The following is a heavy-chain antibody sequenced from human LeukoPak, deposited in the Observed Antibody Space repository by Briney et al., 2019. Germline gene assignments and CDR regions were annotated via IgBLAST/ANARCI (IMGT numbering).Heavy chain of an antibody. CDR3: ARLIKYSNYYFDY. D-gene: IGHD4-11*01. J-gene: IGHJ4*02. CDR2: IYYSGST. CDR1: GGSMSNYY. V-gene: IGHV4-59*08. Sequence: PSETLSLTCTVSGGSMSNYYWSWIRQPPGKGLEWIGYIYYSGSTNYNPSLKSRVTISIDTSKNQLSLKLSSVTAADTAVYCCARLIKYSNYYFDYWGQGTLVTVSS.